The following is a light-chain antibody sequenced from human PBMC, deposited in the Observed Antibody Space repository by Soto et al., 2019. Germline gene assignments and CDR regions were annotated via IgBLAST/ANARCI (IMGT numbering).Light chain of an antibody. CDR2: DVS. V-gene: IGLV2-14*01. CDR1: SNDIGGYNY. CDR3: SSYTSSSTLL. J-gene: IGLJ2*01. Sequence: QSALTHPASASGSPGQSITFSCTGTSNDIGGYNYVSWYQQHPGKAPKLMIFDVSNRPSGVSYRFSGSKSGNTASLTISGLQAEDEADDYYSSYTSSSTLLFGGGTKLTVL.